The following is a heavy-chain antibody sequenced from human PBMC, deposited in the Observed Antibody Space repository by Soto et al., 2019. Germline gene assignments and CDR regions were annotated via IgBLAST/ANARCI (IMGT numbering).Heavy chain of an antibody. Sequence: GGSLRLSCAASGFTFSSYAMSWVRQAPGKGLEWVSAISGSGGSTYYADSVKGRFTISRDNSKNTLYLQMNSLRAEDTAVYYCAKSLVAARPGVQDAFDIWGQGTMVTVSS. CDR1: GFTFSSYA. J-gene: IGHJ3*02. CDR3: AKSLVAARPGVQDAFDI. D-gene: IGHD6-6*01. V-gene: IGHV3-23*01. CDR2: ISGSGGST.